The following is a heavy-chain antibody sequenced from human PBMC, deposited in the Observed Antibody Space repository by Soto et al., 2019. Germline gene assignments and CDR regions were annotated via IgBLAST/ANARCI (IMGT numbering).Heavy chain of an antibody. CDR2: IDTDGGGT. CDR3: ATVFDL. CDR1: GFTLGSHR. V-gene: IGHV3-74*01. J-gene: IGHJ5*02. Sequence: VGSLRLSCAASGFTLGSHRIHWVRQAPGKGLEWVSRIDTDGGGTSYADSVKGRFTISTDNAKNTVYLQMNGLRAEDTAVYYCATVFDLWGQGT.